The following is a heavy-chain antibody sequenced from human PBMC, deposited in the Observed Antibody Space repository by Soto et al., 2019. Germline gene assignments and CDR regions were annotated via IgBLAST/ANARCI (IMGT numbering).Heavy chain of an antibody. CDR1: GFTFTSSA. CDR3: AAGEVRYNYYYYYYMDV. V-gene: IGHV1-58*02. CDR2: IVVGSGNT. J-gene: IGHJ6*03. D-gene: IGHD2-8*01. Sequence: ASVKVSCKASGFTFTSSAMQWVRQARGQRLEWIGWIVVGSGNTNFAQKFQERVTITRDMSTRTAYMELSSLRSEDTAVYYCAAGEVRYNYYYYYYMDVWGKGTTVTVSS.